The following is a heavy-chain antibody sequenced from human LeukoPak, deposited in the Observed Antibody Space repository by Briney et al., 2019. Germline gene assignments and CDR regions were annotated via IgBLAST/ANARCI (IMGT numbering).Heavy chain of an antibody. V-gene: IGHV1-2*02. CDR3: ARPMTGTGLTYYYYGMDI. D-gene: IGHD1-1*01. J-gene: IGHJ6*02. Sequence: ASVKVSCKASGYTFTGYYLHWVRQAPGQGLEWLGWINPNSGGTHYAQKFQGRVTVTRDTSISTAYMELNSLRSEDTALYYCARPMTGTGLTYYYYGMDIWGQGTTVTVSS. CDR1: GYTFTGYY. CDR2: INPNSGGT.